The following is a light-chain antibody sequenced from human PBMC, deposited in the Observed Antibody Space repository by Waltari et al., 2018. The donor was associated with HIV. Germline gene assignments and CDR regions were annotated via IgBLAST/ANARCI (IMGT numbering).Light chain of an antibody. Sequence: QSVLTQPPSVSAAAGQKVTISCSGSSSNIGSNYVSWYQQLPGTAPKLLIYDNKKRPSGIPDRFSGSKSGTSATLAITGLQTGDEAEYYCGTWDNSLSAVVFGGGTKLTVL. V-gene: IGLV1-51*01. J-gene: IGLJ2*01. CDR2: DNK. CDR3: GTWDNSLSAVV. CDR1: SSNIGSNY.